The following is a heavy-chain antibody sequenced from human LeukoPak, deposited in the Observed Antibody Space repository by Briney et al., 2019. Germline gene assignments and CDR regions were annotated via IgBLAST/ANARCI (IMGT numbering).Heavy chain of an antibody. CDR1: GFTFSSYA. Sequence: PGGSLRLSCAASGFTFSSYAMHSVRQAPGKGLEWVAVISYDGSNKYYADSVKGRFTISRDNSKNTLYLQMNSLRAEDTAVYYCXXXPXXYDSSQLLYWGQGTLVTVSS. CDR3: XXXPXXYDSSQLLY. V-gene: IGHV3-30-3*01. D-gene: IGHD3-22*01. CDR2: ISYDGSNK. J-gene: IGHJ4*02.